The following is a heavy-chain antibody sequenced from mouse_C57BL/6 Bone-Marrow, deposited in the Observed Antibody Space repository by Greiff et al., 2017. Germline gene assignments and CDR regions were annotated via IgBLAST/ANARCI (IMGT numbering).Heavy chain of an antibody. V-gene: IGHV1-11*01. CDR1: GYTFTDHI. J-gene: IGHJ3*01. Sequence: QVQLQQSGAELASPGASVTLSCKASGYTFTDHIMNWVTTRPGHGLECIGRIYPVRGVTNSNQKFMGKATFSVARSSSTVYMVLNSLTSADPAVYCCGRPGGLRQAYWGQGTLVTVSA. CDR2: IYPVRGVT. D-gene: IGHD2-4*01. CDR3: GRPGGLRQAY.